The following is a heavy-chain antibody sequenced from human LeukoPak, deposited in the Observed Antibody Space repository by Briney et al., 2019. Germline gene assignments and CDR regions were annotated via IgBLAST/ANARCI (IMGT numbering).Heavy chain of an antibody. CDR3: ARHPYYYGSGSSEPDY. J-gene: IGHJ4*02. D-gene: IGHD3-10*01. V-gene: IGHV4-38-2*02. Sequence: SETLSLTCTVSGYSISSGYYWGWIRQPPGKGLEWIGSTYYSGSTYYNPSLKSRVTISVDTSKNQFSLKLSSVTAADTAVYYCARHPYYYGSGSSEPDYWGQGTLVTVSS. CDR1: GYSISSGYY. CDR2: TYYSGST.